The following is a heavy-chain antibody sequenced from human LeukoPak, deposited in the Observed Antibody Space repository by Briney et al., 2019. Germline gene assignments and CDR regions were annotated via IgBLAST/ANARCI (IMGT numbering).Heavy chain of an antibody. CDR1: GFMFDDHT. J-gene: IGHJ4*02. D-gene: IGHD6-13*01. V-gene: IGHV3-43*01. CDR3: ARSRSSSWSYLES. Sequence: PGGSLTLSCAASGFMFDDHTMHWVRQLPGKGLEWVSLISWEGSTTYYADSVKDRFTISRDTSKNSLYLQMNSLRTEDTALYYCARSRSSSWSYLESWGQGTLVTVSS. CDR2: ISWEGSTT.